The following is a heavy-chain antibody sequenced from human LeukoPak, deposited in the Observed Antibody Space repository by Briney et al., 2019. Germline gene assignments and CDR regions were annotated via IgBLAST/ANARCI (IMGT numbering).Heavy chain of an antibody. V-gene: IGHV3-48*03. D-gene: IGHD3-3*01. Sequence: GGSLRLSCAASGFTFSSYEMNWVRQAPGKGLEWVSYISSSGSTIYYADSVKGRFTISRDNAKNSLYLQMNSLRAEDTAVYYCARDAIFGVFDPWGQGTLVTVSS. CDR1: GFTFSSYE. CDR3: ARDAIFGVFDP. J-gene: IGHJ5*02. CDR2: ISSSGSTI.